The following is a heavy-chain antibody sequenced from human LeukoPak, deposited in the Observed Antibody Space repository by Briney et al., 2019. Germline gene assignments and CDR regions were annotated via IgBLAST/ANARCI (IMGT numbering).Heavy chain of an antibody. V-gene: IGHV4-59*01. Sequence: PSETLSLTCTVSGGSISRYYWCWIRQPPGKGLECIGYIFYSGSTNYNSSLKSRVTISVDTSKNQSSLKLSSVTAADTAVYYCARVFPPIAVAVQTHYLYYYYYYMDVWGKGTTVTVSS. CDR2: IFYSGST. CDR3: ARVFPPIAVAVQTHYLYYYYYYMDV. CDR1: GGSISRYY. J-gene: IGHJ6*03. D-gene: IGHD6-19*01.